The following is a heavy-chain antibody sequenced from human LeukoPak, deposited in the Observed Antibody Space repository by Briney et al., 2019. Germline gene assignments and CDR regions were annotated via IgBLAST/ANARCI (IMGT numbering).Heavy chain of an antibody. CDR2: IYHSGNT. D-gene: IGHD3-10*01. Sequence: PSETLSLTCAVSGGSISSGSWWSWVRQPPGKGLEWIGEIYHSGNTNYNPSLKSRVTISVDKSKNQFSLNLSSVTAADTAVYYCARGAYGSGTWWFDPWGQGTLVTVS. V-gene: IGHV4-4*02. J-gene: IGHJ5*02. CDR1: GGSISSGSW. CDR3: ARGAYGSGTWWFDP.